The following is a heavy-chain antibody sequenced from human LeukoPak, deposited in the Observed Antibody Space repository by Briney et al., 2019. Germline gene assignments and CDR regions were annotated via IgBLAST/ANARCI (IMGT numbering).Heavy chain of an antibody. CDR2: IYYSGST. Sequence: SETLSLTCTVSGGSISSSSYYWGWIRQPPGKGLEWIGSIYYSGSTYYNPSLKSRVTISVDTSKNQFSLKLSSVTAADTAVYYCAREVVTAIPFDYWGQGTLVTVSS. CDR1: GGSISSSSYY. CDR3: AREVVTAIPFDY. V-gene: IGHV4-39*07. D-gene: IGHD2-21*02. J-gene: IGHJ4*02.